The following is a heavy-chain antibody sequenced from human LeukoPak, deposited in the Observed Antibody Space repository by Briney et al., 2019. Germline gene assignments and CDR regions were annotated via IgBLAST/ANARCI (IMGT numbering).Heavy chain of an antibody. J-gene: IGHJ5*02. Sequence: ASVKVSCKASGYTFIGHYIHWVRQAPGQGLEWMGRINPNSGGTNYAQKFQGRVTMTRDTSISTAYMELSRLRSDDTAVYYCAREVIVVVNWFDPWGQGTLVTVSS. CDR1: GYTFIGHY. V-gene: IGHV1-2*06. D-gene: IGHD3-22*01. CDR3: AREVIVVVNWFDP. CDR2: INPNSGGT.